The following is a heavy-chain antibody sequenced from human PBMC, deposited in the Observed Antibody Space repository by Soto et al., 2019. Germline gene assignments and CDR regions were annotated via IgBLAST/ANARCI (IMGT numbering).Heavy chain of an antibody. CDR1: GFTFSSYS. D-gene: IGHD3-3*01. V-gene: IGHV3-48*01. J-gene: IGHJ4*02. Sequence: GGSLRLSCAASGFTFSSYSMNWVRQAPGKGLEWVSYISSSSSTIYYADSVKGRFTISRDNAKNSLYLQMNSLRAEDTAVYYCARDLVRGDFWSGYDYWGQGTLVTVSS. CDR2: ISSSSSTI. CDR3: ARDLVRGDFWSGYDY.